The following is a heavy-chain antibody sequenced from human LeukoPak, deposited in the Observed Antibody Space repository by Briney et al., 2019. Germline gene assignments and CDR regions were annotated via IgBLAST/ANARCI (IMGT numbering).Heavy chain of an antibody. V-gene: IGHV3-23*01. Sequence: GGSLRLSCAASGFTFSNHAMSWVRQTPGKGPQWVSVISGSGRTTEYADSVKGRFTISRDNSKNTLSLQMNSLRVEDTAIYYCAKNVVVKRYIDYWGQGTLVTVSS. CDR3: AKNVVVKRYIDY. D-gene: IGHD2-15*01. CDR2: ISGSGRTT. J-gene: IGHJ4*02. CDR1: GFTFSNHA.